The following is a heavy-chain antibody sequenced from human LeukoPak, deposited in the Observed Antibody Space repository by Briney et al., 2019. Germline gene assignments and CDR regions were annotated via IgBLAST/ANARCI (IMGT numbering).Heavy chain of an antibody. CDR2: AYYSGHT. J-gene: IGHJ4*02. D-gene: IGHD2-15*01. V-gene: IGHV4-59*08. Sequence: SETLSPTCTVSGGSISDNYWSWIRQPPGKGLEWIGYAYYSGHTNYNSSLKSRVTMSLDTSKSQFSLRLSSVTAADTAVYFCARHPFATPFDYWGPGTLVTVSS. CDR3: ARHPFATPFDY. CDR1: GGSISDNY.